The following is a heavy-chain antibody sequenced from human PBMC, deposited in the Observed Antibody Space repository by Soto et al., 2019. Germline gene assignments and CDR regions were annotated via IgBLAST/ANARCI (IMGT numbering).Heavy chain of an antibody. CDR3: ATNYGSGSTHFDY. Sequence: QVQLVQSGAEVKKPGSSVRVSCTASGDTFNFYTISWVRQVPGQGPEWMGRIIPMLGMSNYAQKFQGRVTIMADKSTSTVYMNLSGLTSEDTAVYYCATNYGSGSTHFDYWGQGTQVTVSS. V-gene: IGHV1-69*02. D-gene: IGHD3-10*01. CDR1: GDTFNFYT. CDR2: IIPMLGMS. J-gene: IGHJ4*02.